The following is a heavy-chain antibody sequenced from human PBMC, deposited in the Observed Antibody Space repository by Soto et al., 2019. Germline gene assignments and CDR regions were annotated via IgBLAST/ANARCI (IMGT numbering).Heavy chain of an antibody. D-gene: IGHD3-10*01. CDR1: DDSINSDKYY. V-gene: IGHV4-39*01. Sequence: SETLSLTCSVSDDSINSDKYYWGWIRQPPGKGLEWIGSIYYRGNAYYNPSLQTRVTISLDKSRSQFSLKLSSVTAADSAVYYCVRKARRDYYGSGSFGHAFDIWGQGTMVTVSS. CDR3: VRKARRDYYGSGSFGHAFDI. CDR2: IYYRGNA. J-gene: IGHJ3*02.